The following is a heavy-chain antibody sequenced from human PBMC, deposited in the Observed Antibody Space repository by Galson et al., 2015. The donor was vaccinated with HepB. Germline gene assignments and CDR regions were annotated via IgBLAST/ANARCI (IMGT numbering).Heavy chain of an antibody. CDR2: ISAYNGNT. D-gene: IGHD2-15*01. CDR3: ARDSWRTLPSGEYFDY. CDR1: GYTFTSYG. J-gene: IGHJ4*02. Sequence: SVKVSCKASGYTFTSYGISWVRQAPGQGLEWMGWISAYNGNTNYAQKLQGRVTMTTDTSTSTAYMELRSLRSDDTAVYYCARDSWRTLPSGEYFDYWGQGTLVTVSS. V-gene: IGHV1-18*01.